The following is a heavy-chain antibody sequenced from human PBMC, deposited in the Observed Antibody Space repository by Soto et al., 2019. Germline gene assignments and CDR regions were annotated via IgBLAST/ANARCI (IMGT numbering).Heavy chain of an antibody. CDR1: GFTFSMYS. V-gene: IGHV3-7*03. CDR2: IPQDGVDG. D-gene: IGHD2-21*02. J-gene: IGHJ6*02. Sequence: PPGGSLRLSCEVSGFTFSMYSMSWVRQSPGKGLEWVAKIPQDGVDGHYADSVKGRFIISRDNDKNSLHLQLNNLRAEDTAVYYCARDHLILPAHDFFYGSDVWGRGATVTVSS. CDR3: ARDHLILPAHDFFYGSDV.